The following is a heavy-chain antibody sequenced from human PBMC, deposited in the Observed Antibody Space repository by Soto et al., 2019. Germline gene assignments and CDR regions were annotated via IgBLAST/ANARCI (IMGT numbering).Heavy chain of an antibody. Sequence: PAETLSLTWAVSGGSFTSNNWWTGVRQPPGQGLEWIGEIYRTGSTNYTPSLKSRVTISLDKSENHFSLKVTSLTAPDTAVYSCASRDPGTSVDYWGQGTLVTVSS. CDR3: ASRDPGTSVDY. CDR2: IYRTGST. D-gene: IGHD1-7*01. CDR1: GGSFTSNNW. V-gene: IGHV4-4*01. J-gene: IGHJ4*02.